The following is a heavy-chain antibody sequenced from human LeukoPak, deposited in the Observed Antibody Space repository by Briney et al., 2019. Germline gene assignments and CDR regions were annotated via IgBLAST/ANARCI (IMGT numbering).Heavy chain of an antibody. CDR1: GYTFTGYY. J-gene: IGHJ6*02. Sequence: ASVKVSCKASGYTFTGYYMHWVRQAPGQGLEWMGWISAYNGNTNYAQKLQGRVTMTTDTSTSTAYMELRSLRSDDTAVYYCARDLYYDFWSGYYTKLYYYYGMDVWGQGTTVTVSS. D-gene: IGHD3-3*01. V-gene: IGHV1-18*04. CDR3: ARDLYYDFWSGYYTKLYYYYGMDV. CDR2: ISAYNGNT.